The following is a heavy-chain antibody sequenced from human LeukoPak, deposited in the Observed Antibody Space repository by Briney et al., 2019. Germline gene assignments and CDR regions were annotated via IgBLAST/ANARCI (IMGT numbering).Heavy chain of an antibody. CDR3: ARTHYDSNAYYSPAGY. J-gene: IGHJ4*02. CDR2: INVHTGVA. Sequence: ASVKVSCKASGGTFSSYAISWVRQAPGQGLEWMGWINVHTGVAHYAQKFQGRVTMTRDTSISTAYMELSRLRSDDTAVFYCARTHYDSNAYYSPAGYWGQGTLVTVSS. D-gene: IGHD3-22*01. CDR1: GGTFSSYA. V-gene: IGHV1-2*02.